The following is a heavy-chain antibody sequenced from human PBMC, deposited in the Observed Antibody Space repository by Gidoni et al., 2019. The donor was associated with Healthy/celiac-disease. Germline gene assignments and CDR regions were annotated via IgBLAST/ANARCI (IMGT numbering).Heavy chain of an antibody. Sequence: QVQLVQSGAEVKKPGASVKVSCKASGYTFTSYGISWVRQAPGQGLEWMGWISAYKGNTNYAQKLQGRVTMTTDTSTSTAYMELRSLRSDDTAVYYCARDDHDSSGYYITYYYYGMDVWGQGTTVTVSS. D-gene: IGHD3-22*01. J-gene: IGHJ6*02. CDR2: ISAYKGNT. CDR1: GYTFTSYG. CDR3: ARDDHDSSGYYITYYYYGMDV. V-gene: IGHV1-18*04.